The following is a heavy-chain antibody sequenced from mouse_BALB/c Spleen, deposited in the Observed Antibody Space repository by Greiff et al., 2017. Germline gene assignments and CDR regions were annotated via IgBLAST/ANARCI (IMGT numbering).Heavy chain of an antibody. CDR2: IDPANGNT. CDR3: ARSGGYLFAY. Sequence: EVQRVESGAELVKPGASVKLSCTASGFNIKDTYMHWVKQRPEQGLEWIGRIDPANGNTKYDPKFQGKATITADTSSNTAYLQLSSLTSEDTAVYYCARSGGYLFAYWGQGTLVTVSA. CDR1: GFNIKDTY. J-gene: IGHJ3*01. D-gene: IGHD2-2*01. V-gene: IGHV14-3*02.